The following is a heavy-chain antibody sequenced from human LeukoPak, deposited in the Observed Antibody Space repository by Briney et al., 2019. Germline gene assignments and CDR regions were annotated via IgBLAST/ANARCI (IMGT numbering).Heavy chain of an antibody. J-gene: IGHJ4*02. Sequence: SETLSLTCTVSGGSISSYYWSWIRQPAGKAPEWIGRIYSSGIMNYNPSLKSRVTMSLDNSKNQLSLKLSYVTGADTAVYYCARDTGKSGYPYYCGQGTLVTVSS. CDR1: GGSISSYY. D-gene: IGHD3-3*01. V-gene: IGHV4-4*07. CDR2: IYSSGIM. CDR3: ARDTGKSGYPYY.